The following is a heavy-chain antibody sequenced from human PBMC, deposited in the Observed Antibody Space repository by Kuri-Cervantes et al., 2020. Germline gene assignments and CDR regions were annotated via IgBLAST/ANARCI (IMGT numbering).Heavy chain of an antibody. CDR2: MNPNSGNT. Sequence: ASVKVSCKASGYTFTSYDINWVRQATGQGLEWMGWMNPNSGNTGYAQKFQGRVTMTRNTSISTAYMELSSLRSEDTAVYYCAREYRGYGPAWFDPWGQGTLVTVSS. J-gene: IGHJ5*02. CDR3: AREYRGYGPAWFDP. V-gene: IGHV1-8*01. CDR1: GYTFTSYD. D-gene: IGHD5-12*01.